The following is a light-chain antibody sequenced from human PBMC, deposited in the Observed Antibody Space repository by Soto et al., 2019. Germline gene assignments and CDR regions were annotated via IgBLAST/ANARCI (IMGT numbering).Light chain of an antibody. Sequence: QSVLTQPPSASGSPGQSVTISCTGTSSDVGGYNYVSWYQQHPGKAPKLMIYEVTKRPSGVPDRFSGSKSGNTASLTVSGLQAEDEADYYCISYAGNNKFVFGAGTKLTVL. V-gene: IGLV2-8*01. J-gene: IGLJ1*01. CDR3: ISYAGNNKFV. CDR2: EVT. CDR1: SSDVGGYNY.